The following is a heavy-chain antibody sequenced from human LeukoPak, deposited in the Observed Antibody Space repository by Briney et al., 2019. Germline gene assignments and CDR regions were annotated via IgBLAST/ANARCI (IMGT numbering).Heavy chain of an antibody. V-gene: IGHV4-4*07. J-gene: IGHJ4*02. CDR2: IYTSGST. CDR1: GASIIGYY. CDR3: ARADQYYFDY. Sequence: SETLSLTCSVSGASIIGYYWSWIRQPAGKGLEWIGRIYTSGSTDYNPSLKSRVTISVDTSKNQFSLKLSSVTAADTAVYYCARADQYYFDYWGQGTLVTVSS.